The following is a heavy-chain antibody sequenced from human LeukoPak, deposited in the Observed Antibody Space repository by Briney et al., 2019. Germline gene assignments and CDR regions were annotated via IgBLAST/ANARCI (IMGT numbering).Heavy chain of an antibody. D-gene: IGHD3-22*01. CDR3: ARGSPPRVYYDRSGYYSYYFDY. CDR2: ISPYNGNT. CDR1: GHTFTRYA. J-gene: IGHJ4*02. V-gene: IGHV1-18*01. Sequence: ASVKVSCKASGHTFTRYAISWVRQAPGQGLEWMGWISPYNGNTIYAQKLQGRDTMTTDTSTSTAYMELRSLRSDDTAVYYCARGSPPRVYYDRSGYYSYYFDYWGQGTLVTVSS.